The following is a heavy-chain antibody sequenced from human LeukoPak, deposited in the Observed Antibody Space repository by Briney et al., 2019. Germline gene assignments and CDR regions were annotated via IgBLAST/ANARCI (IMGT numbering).Heavy chain of an antibody. CDR2: INQDGSEK. CDR3: ATTSGYNYGGTIDH. Sequence: GGSLRLSCTVSGFSFSSSWMSWVRQAPGKGLEWVANINQDGSEKYYVDSVKGRFIISRDNTRNSLYLQMNSLRGEDTAVYYCATTSGYNYGGTIDHWGQGTLVTVSS. CDR1: GFSFSSSW. J-gene: IGHJ4*02. D-gene: IGHD5-18*01. V-gene: IGHV3-7*03.